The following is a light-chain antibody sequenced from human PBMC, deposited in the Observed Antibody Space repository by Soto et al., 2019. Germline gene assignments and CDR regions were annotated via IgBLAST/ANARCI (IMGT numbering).Light chain of an antibody. J-gene: IGKJ2*01. CDR3: QEYESSPYT. CDR1: QTITSGH. V-gene: IGKV3-20*01. Sequence: EIVLTQSQGTLSLSPGESATLSCRASQTITSGHLAWYQQKPGQAPRLLIYGASSRPGGIPDKFSGSGSGTDFTLTISRLEPEDFAVYYCQEYESSPYTFGQGTKLEIK. CDR2: GAS.